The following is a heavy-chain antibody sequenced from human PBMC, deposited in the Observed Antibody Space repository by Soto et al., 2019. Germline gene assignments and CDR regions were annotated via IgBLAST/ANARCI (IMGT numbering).Heavy chain of an antibody. CDR2: MNANSGNT. CDR3: ATEKTSYGMDV. J-gene: IGHJ6*02. Sequence: QVQLVQSGAEVKKPGASVKVSCKASGYTFTSYDINWVRQATGQGLEWMGWMNANSGNTSYAQKIQGRVTMTTNTTTSRAYMEQSSRRSDDTAVYYCATEKTSYGMDVWGQGTTVTVSS. V-gene: IGHV1-8*02. CDR1: GYTFTSYD.